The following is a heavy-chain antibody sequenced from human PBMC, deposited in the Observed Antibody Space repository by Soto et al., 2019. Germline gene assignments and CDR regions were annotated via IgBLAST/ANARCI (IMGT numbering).Heavy chain of an antibody. Sequence: GGSLRLSCAASGFTFSGYAMHWVRQAPGKGLEWVAVISYDGSNKYYADSVKGRFTISRDNSKNTLYLQMNSLRAEDTAVYYCASASIAAPNDYWGQGTLVTVSS. CDR2: ISYDGSNK. CDR3: ASASIAAPNDY. CDR1: GFTFSGYA. D-gene: IGHD6-6*01. J-gene: IGHJ4*02. V-gene: IGHV3-30-3*01.